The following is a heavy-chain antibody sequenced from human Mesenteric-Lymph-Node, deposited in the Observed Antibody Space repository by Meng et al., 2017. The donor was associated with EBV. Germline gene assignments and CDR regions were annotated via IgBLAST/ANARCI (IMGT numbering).Heavy chain of an antibody. V-gene: IGHV3-21*02. CDR1: GFTFSHSA. CDR2: ITSSSTYI. CDR3: ARDQCGAGSCYLDF. J-gene: IGHJ4*02. D-gene: IGHD2-15*01. Sequence: EVRLVESGGXLVMPGGSLRLSCSASGFTFSHSAMTWVRQAPGKGLEWVSSITSSSTYIYYADSLKGRFTISRDNAKNSLFLQMNSLRDEDTAVYYCARDQCGAGSCYLDFRGQGTLVTVSS.